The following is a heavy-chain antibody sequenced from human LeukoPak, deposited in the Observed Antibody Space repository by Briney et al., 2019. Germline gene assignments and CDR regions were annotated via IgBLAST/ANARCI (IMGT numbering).Heavy chain of an antibody. CDR3: ARDAITIFGVVIGSYYYYGMDV. V-gene: IGHV3-48*03. CDR1: GFTFSSYE. D-gene: IGHD3-3*01. Sequence: GGSLRLSCEASGFTFSSYEMNWVRQAPGKGLEWVSYISSSGSTIYYADSVKGRFTISRDNAKNSLYLQMNSLRAEDTAVYYCARDAITIFGVVIGSYYYYGMDVWGQGTTVTVSS. CDR2: ISSSGSTI. J-gene: IGHJ6*02.